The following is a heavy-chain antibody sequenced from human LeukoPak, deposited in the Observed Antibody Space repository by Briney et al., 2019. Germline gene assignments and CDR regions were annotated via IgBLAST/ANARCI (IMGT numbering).Heavy chain of an antibody. Sequence: GGSLRLSCAASGFTFSSYAMSWVRQAPGEGLEWVSAISDSGGSTYYADSVKGRFTISRDNSKNTLYLQMNSLRAEDTAVYYCAKGGSSSWYFLDYWGQGTLVTVSS. D-gene: IGHD6-13*01. V-gene: IGHV3-23*01. J-gene: IGHJ4*02. CDR1: GFTFSSYA. CDR3: AKGGSSSWYFLDY. CDR2: ISDSGGST.